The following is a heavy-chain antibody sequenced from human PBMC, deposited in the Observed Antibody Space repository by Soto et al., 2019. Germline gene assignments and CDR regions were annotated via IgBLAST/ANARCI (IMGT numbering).Heavy chain of an antibody. J-gene: IGHJ4*01. CDR3: ARGRVTTYLIAFDY. D-gene: IGHD4-17*01. Sequence: QVQLVQSGAEVKKPGSSVKVSCKASGGTFISYAISWVRQAPGRGLEWMGGIIPVFGTANYTQKFQGRVTITADESTSTAYMELTSLRSEDTALYYCARGRVTTYLIAFDYWGHGTLVTVSS. CDR1: GGTFISYA. V-gene: IGHV1-69*01. CDR2: IIPVFGTA.